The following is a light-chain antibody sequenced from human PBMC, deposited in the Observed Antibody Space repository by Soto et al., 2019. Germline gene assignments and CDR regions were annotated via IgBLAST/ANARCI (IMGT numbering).Light chain of an antibody. J-gene: IGLJ1*01. V-gene: IGLV2-14*01. CDR2: EVT. CDR3: SSHTTYNTGV. CDR1: RSDVGGYNF. Sequence: QSALTQPASVSGSPGQSITISCTGTRSDVGGYNFVSWYQQHPGKAPKLIIYEVTNRPSGVSNRFSGSKSGNTASLTSSGLQAEDESDYSCSSHTTYNTGVFGTGTKLTVL.